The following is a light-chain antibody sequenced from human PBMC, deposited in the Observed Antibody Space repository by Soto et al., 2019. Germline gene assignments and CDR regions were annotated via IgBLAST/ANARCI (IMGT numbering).Light chain of an antibody. V-gene: IGKV3-15*01. Sequence: EIVLTQSPATLSLSPGERATLSCRASQNIGSNLAWYQQRPGQAPRLLIYGASSRVTGIPARFSGSGSGTDFTLTISSLQSEDFAVHHCQQYFNWWTFGQGTKVDI. CDR2: GAS. CDR1: QNIGSN. J-gene: IGKJ1*01. CDR3: QQYFNWWT.